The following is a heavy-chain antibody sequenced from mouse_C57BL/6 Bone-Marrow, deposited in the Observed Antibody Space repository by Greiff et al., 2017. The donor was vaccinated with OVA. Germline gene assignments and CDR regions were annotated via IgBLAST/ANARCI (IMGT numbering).Heavy chain of an antibody. Sequence: QVQLQQPGAELVMPGASVKLSCKASGYTFTSYWMHWVKQRPGQGLEWIGEIDPSDSYTNYNQKFKGKSTLTVDKSSSTAYMQLSSLISEDSAVYYCARLGGKKGNYWGQGTSVTVSS. J-gene: IGHJ4*01. V-gene: IGHV1-69*01. CDR1: GYTFTSYW. D-gene: IGHD1-1*02. CDR2: IDPSDSYT. CDR3: ARLGGKKGNY.